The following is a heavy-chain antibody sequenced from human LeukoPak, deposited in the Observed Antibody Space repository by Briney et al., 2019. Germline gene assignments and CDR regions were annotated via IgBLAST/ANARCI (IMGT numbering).Heavy chain of an antibody. Sequence: SVKVSCKASGGTFSSYAISWVRQAPGQGLEWMGGIIPIFGTANYAQKFQGRVTITTDESTSTAYMELSSLRSEDTAVYYCARPINPSSGYYRTIPDDAFDIWGQGTMVTVSS. D-gene: IGHD3-22*01. J-gene: IGHJ3*02. V-gene: IGHV1-69*05. CDR1: GGTFSSYA. CDR3: ARPINPSSGYYRTIPDDAFDI. CDR2: IIPIFGTA.